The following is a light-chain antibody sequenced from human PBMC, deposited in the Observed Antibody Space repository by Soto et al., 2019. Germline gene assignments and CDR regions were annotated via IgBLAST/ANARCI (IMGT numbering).Light chain of an antibody. CDR2: GAS. CDR3: HQYGSSPWT. V-gene: IGKV3-20*01. Sequence: EIVLTQSPGTLSLSPGERATLSCRASQSVSSSYLAWYQQKPGQAPRLLIYGASSRATGIPDRFSGSGSGTDFTRTTSRLEPEDFAVYYCHQYGSSPWTFGQGTKVEIK. CDR1: QSVSSSY. J-gene: IGKJ1*01.